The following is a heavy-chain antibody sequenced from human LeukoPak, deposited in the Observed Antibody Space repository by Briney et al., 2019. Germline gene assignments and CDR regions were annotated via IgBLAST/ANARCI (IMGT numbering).Heavy chain of an antibody. Sequence: PSETLSLTCTVSGGSISSSSYYWGWIRQPPGKGLEWIGSIYYSGSTYYNPSLKSRVTISVDTSKNQFSLKLSSVTAADTAVYYCARVSTVVTHLLDWFDPWGQGTLVTVSS. J-gene: IGHJ5*02. CDR3: ARVSTVVTHLLDWFDP. D-gene: IGHD4-23*01. V-gene: IGHV4-39*01. CDR2: IYYSGST. CDR1: GGSISSSSYY.